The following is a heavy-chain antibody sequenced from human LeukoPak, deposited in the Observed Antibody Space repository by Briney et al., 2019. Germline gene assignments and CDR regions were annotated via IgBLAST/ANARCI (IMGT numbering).Heavy chain of an antibody. D-gene: IGHD1-26*01. J-gene: IGHJ4*02. CDR1: GYSISSGYY. Sequence: SETLSLTCTVSGYSISSGYYWGWIRQPPGKGLEWIGSIYYSGSTYYNPSLKSRVTISVDTSKNQFSLKLSSVTAADTAVYYCARILRLVRFDYWGQGTLVTVSS. CDR2: IYYSGST. CDR3: ARILRLVRFDY. V-gene: IGHV4-38-2*02.